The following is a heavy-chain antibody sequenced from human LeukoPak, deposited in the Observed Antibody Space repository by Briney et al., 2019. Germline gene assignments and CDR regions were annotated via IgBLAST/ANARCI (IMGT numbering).Heavy chain of an antibody. CDR1: GGSINSYY. CDR3: VRHLSAGRPAFDI. V-gene: IGHV4-59*08. D-gene: IGHD2-15*01. J-gene: IGHJ3*02. Sequence: SSETLSLTCTVSGGSINSYYWSWIRQPPGKGLEWIGYIYYSGSTNYNPSLKSRVTISVDTSNNKFSLKLTSLTAADTAVYYCVRHLSAGRPAFDIWGQGTMVTVSS. CDR2: IYYSGST.